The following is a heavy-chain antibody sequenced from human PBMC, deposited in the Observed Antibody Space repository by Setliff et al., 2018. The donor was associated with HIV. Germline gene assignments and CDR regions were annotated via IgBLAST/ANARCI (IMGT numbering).Heavy chain of an antibody. Sequence: ASVKVSCKASGYTFTSYDINWVRQATGQGLEWMGWMNPNSGNTGYAQKFQGRVTMTRDTSISTAYMELSRLRSDDTAVYYCAGYDILTGYYRFDYWGQGTLVTVSS. CDR3: AGYDILTGYYRFDY. CDR2: MNPNSGNT. D-gene: IGHD3-9*01. V-gene: IGHV1-8*02. CDR1: GYTFTSYD. J-gene: IGHJ4*02.